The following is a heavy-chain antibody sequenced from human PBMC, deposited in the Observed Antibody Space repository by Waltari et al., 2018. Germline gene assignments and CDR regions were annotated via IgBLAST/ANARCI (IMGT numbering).Heavy chain of an antibody. Sequence: EVQLLESGGGLVQPGGSLRLSCAASGFTFRSYAMSWVRQAPGKGLEWVSAISGSGGSTYYADSVKGRFTISRDNSKNTLYLQMNSLRAEDTAVYYCAKDPLHFWHAYYFDYWGQGTLVTVSS. CDR1: GFTFRSYA. CDR2: ISGSGGST. CDR3: AKDPLHFWHAYYFDY. V-gene: IGHV3-23*01. J-gene: IGHJ4*02. D-gene: IGHD3-3*02.